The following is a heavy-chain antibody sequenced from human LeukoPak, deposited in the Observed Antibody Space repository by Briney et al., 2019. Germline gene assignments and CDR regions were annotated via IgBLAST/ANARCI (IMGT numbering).Heavy chain of an antibody. J-gene: IGHJ4*02. CDR2: ISHIGRT. CDR1: GDSFSSHY. D-gene: IGHD6-13*01. V-gene: IGHV4-59*11. Sequence: SETLSLTCAVSGDSFSSHYWTWIRQSPGTGLEWIGYISHIGRTNYNPSLKSRVTISIDTSKNQFSLKLRSVTAADTAVYYCARSGSSWTFDYWGQGSMVTVSS. CDR3: ARSGSSWTFDY.